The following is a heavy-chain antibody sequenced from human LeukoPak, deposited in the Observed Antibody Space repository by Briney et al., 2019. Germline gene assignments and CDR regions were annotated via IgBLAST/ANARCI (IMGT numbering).Heavy chain of an antibody. Sequence: PGGSLRLSCAASGFTFGTYAMTWVRQAPGKGLEWVSAISGSGDSTFNADSVKGRFTISRDNSKNTLYLQMNSLRAEDTALYYCATSTVAKYDYWGQGTLVAVSS. D-gene: IGHD4-11*01. V-gene: IGHV3-23*01. CDR2: ISGSGDST. CDR3: ATSTVAKYDY. J-gene: IGHJ4*02. CDR1: GFTFGTYA.